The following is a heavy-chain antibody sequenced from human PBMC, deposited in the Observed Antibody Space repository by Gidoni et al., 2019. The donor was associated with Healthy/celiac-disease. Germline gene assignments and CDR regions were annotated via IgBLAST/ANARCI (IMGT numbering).Heavy chain of an antibody. V-gene: IGHV3-30*01. D-gene: IGHD3-22*01. CDR2: ISYDGSNK. J-gene: IGHJ3*02. Sequence: QVQLVESGGGVVQPGRSLRLSCAAPGFPFSSYAMHWVRQAPGKGLEWVAVISYDGSNKYYADSVKGRFTISRDNSKNTLYLQMNSLRAEDTAVYYCARAWRSRGYYESDAFDIWGQGTMVTVSS. CDR1: GFPFSSYA. CDR3: ARAWRSRGYYESDAFDI.